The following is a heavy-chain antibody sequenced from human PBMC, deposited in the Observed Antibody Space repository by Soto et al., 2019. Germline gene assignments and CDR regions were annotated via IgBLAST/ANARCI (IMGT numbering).Heavy chain of an antibody. J-gene: IGHJ6*02. CDR3: ARMKSITIFGVVPDDYYYYYGMDV. CDR2: IIPIFGTA. V-gene: IGHV1-69*13. D-gene: IGHD3-3*01. Sequence: GASVKVSCKASGGTFSSYAISWVRQAPGQGLEWMGGIIPIFGTANYAQKFQGRVTITADESTSTAYMELSSLRSEDTAVYYCARMKSITIFGVVPDDYYYYYGMDVWGQGATVTVYS. CDR1: GGTFSSYA.